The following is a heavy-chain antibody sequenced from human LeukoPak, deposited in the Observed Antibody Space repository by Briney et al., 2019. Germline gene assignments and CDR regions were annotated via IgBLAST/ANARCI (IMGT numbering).Heavy chain of an antibody. CDR3: ARRRPNYGDYDY. J-gene: IGHJ4*02. D-gene: IGHD4-17*01. CDR1: GYSISSSSDY. V-gene: IGHV4-39*01. Sequence: SETLSLTCAVSGYSISSSSDYWGWIRQPPGKGLEWIGSVYYSGTTYYNPSLKSRVTISVDTSKNQFSLKLSSVTAADTAVYYCARRRPNYGDYDYWGQGTLVTVSS. CDR2: VYYSGTT.